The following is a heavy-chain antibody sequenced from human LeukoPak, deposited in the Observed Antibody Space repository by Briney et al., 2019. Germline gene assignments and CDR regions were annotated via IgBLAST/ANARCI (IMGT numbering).Heavy chain of an antibody. CDR3: ARGSGSYHTAYMN. CDR1: GYSFTSYW. V-gene: IGHV5-51*01. J-gene: IGHJ4*02. Sequence: KVSCKGSGYSFTSYWIGWVRQMPGKGLEWMGIIYPGDSDTRHSPSFQGQVTISADKSLSTAYLQWSSLKASDTAMYYCARGSGSYHTAYMNWGQGSPVTVSS. D-gene: IGHD1-26*01. CDR2: IYPGDSDT.